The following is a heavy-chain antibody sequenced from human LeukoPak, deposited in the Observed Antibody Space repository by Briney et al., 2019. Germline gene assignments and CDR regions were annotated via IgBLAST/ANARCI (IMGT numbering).Heavy chain of an antibody. CDR2: IKQDGSEK. D-gene: IGHD3-9*01. CDR1: GFTFSSYW. CDR3: ARENILTGHDAFDI. Sequence: GGSLRLSCAASGFTFSSYWMSWVRQAPGKGLEWVANIKQDGSEKYYVDSVKGRFTISRDNAKNSLYLQMNSLRAEDTAVYYCARENILTGHDAFDIWGQGTMVTVSS. V-gene: IGHV3-7*01. J-gene: IGHJ3*02.